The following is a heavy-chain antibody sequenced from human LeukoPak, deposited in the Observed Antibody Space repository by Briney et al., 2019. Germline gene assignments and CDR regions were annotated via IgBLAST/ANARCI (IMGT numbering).Heavy chain of an antibody. CDR1: EFTFSSYA. V-gene: IGHV3-23*01. Sequence: GGSLRLSCAASEFTFSSYAMSWVRQAPGKGLEWVSAISGSGGSTYYADSVKGRFTISRDSSKNTLYLQMNSLRAEDTAIYYCAKHGPGRINWGAFDIWGQGTMVTVSS. J-gene: IGHJ3*02. CDR3: AKHGPGRINWGAFDI. D-gene: IGHD3-10*01. CDR2: ISGSGGST.